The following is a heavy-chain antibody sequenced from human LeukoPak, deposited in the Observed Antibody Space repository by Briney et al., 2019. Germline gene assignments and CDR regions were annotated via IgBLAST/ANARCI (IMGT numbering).Heavy chain of an antibody. D-gene: IGHD6-19*01. V-gene: IGHV5-51*01. J-gene: IGHJ4*02. Sequence: GESLKISCKGSAYSFSIHWIAWVRQMPGRGLEWMGIIYPYDSDTRFSPSFQGQVTISVDKSINTAYLQWGSLKASDTAMYYCARSYSSGWELDYWGQGTLVTVSS. CDR2: IYPYDSDT. CDR1: AYSFSIHW. CDR3: ARSYSSGWELDY.